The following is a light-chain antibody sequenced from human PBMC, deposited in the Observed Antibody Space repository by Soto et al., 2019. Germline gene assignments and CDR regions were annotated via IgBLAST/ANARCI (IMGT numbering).Light chain of an antibody. CDR3: QQYISFPKT. J-gene: IGKJ1*01. V-gene: IGKV1-5*01. CDR1: QSVSSW. CDR2: DAS. Sequence: DLQMTQSPPTLPAFVGDTVTITCRASQSVSSWLAWYQQKPGTAPNLLIYDASSLASGVPSRFSGSGSGRKFTLTIRSLQPDDFATYYCQQYISFPKTFGQGTKVEMK.